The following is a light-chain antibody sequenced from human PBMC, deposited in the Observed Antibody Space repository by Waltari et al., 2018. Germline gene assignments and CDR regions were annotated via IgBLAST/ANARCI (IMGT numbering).Light chain of an antibody. Sequence: QSALTQPASVSGSPGQSITIPCSGTHSDVGAYDFVPWYQQHPGKAPHLIIYEVSNRPSGISNRFSASKSGNTASMTISGLQAEDEADYYCSSYTTSSAPGVFGTGTRVTVL. CDR2: EVS. CDR3: SSYTTSSAPGV. J-gene: IGLJ1*01. V-gene: IGLV2-14*01. CDR1: HSDVGAYDF.